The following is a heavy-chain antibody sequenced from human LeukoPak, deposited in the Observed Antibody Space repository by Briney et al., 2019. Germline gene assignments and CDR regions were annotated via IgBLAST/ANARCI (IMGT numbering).Heavy chain of an antibody. J-gene: IGHJ3*02. CDR1: GGSFSGYY. CDR3: ARHVYDSSVNAFDI. D-gene: IGHD3-22*01. Sequence: SETLSLTCAVYGGSFSGYYWSWIRQPPGKGLEWIGEINHSGRTKYNPSLKSRVTISVDTSKNQFSLKVSSVTAADTAVYYCARHVYDSSVNAFDIWGQGTMVTVSS. CDR2: INHSGRT. V-gene: IGHV4-34*01.